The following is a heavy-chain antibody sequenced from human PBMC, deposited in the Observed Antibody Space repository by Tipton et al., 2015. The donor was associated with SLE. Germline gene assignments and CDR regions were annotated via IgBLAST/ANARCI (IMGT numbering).Heavy chain of an antibody. CDR1: GYTFTNFT. CDR2: INAGNGKT. D-gene: IGHD3-10*01. V-gene: IGHV1-3*01. J-gene: IGHJ4*02. CDR3: ARDQVTMVRGVVLTPEY. Sequence: QVQLVQSGPEVKKPGASVKVSCKASGYTFTNFTIHWVRQDPGQRLEWMGWINAGNGKTRYSQKFQDRVTITRDTSASIAYMEPSSLRLEDTAVYYCARDQVTMVRGVVLTPEYWGQGTLVTVSS.